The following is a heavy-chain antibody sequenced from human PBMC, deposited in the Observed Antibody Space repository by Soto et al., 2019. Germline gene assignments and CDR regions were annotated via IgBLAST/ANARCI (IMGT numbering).Heavy chain of an antibody. V-gene: IGHV1-69*12. CDR1: GGTFSSYA. D-gene: IGHD3-10*01. J-gene: IGHJ6*02. CDR3: TLHYGSGSNYYYYGMDV. Sequence: QVQLVQSGAEVKKPGSSEKVSCKASGGTFSSYAISWVRQAPGQGLEWMGGIIPIFGTADYAQKFQGRVTITADESTSTAYMELSSLRSEDTAVYYCTLHYGSGSNYYYYGMDVWGQGTTVTVSS. CDR2: IIPIFGTA.